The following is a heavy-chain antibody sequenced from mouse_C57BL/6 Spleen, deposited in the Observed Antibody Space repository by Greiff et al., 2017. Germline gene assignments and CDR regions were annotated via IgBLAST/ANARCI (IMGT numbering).Heavy chain of an antibody. CDR3: PKLTGTAWFAY. Sequence: QVQLQQSGAELVRPGASVTLSCKASGYTFTDYEMHWVKQTPVHGLEWIGAIDPETGGTAYNQKFKGKAILTADKSSSTAYMELRSLTSEDSAVYYCPKLTGTAWFAYWGQGTLVTVSA. D-gene: IGHD4-1*01. J-gene: IGHJ3*01. CDR1: GYTFTDYE. V-gene: IGHV1-15*01. CDR2: IDPETGGT.